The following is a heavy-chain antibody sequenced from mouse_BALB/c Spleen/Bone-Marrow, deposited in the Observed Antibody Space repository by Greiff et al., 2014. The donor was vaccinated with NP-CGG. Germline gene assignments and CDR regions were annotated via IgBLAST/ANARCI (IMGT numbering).Heavy chain of an antibody. D-gene: IGHD1-1*01. J-gene: IGHJ2*01. CDR3: ASYYGSSYDYFDH. V-gene: IGHV14-1*02. Sequence: EVQRVESGAELVRPGALVKLSCKASGFNIKDYYMHWVKQRPEQGLEWIGWIDPENGNTIYDPKFQGKASITADTSSNTAYLQLSSLTSEDTAVYYCASYYGSSYDYFDHWGQGTTLTVSS. CDR2: IDPENGNT. CDR1: GFNIKDYY.